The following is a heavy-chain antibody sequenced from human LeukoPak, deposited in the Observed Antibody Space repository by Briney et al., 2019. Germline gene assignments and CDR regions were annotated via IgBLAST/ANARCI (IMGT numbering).Heavy chain of an antibody. V-gene: IGHV3-48*01. Sequence: GRSLRLSCAASGFTFSSYSMNWVRQAPGKGLEWVSYISSASGTKEYADSVKGRFTISRDNAKNSLFLQMDSLRAQDTAIYYCARVEYTNSPGHGGLGTLVTVSS. CDR3: ARVEYTNSPGH. CDR2: ISSASGTK. CDR1: GFTFSSYS. D-gene: IGHD6-6*01. J-gene: IGHJ4*02.